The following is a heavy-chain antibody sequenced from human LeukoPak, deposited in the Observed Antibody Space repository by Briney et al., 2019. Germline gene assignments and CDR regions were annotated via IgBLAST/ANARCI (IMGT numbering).Heavy chain of an antibody. Sequence: PGGSLRLSCAASGFTSGAYWMSWVRQAPGKGLEWLANIKQDGSEKNYVDSVKGRFTISRDNAKNSLYLQMNSLRAEDTAVYYCTKTGGNTPRGMDVGAQGPTATVS. J-gene: IGHJ6*02. CDR2: IKQDGSEK. D-gene: IGHD3-16*01. CDR1: GFTSGAYW. V-gene: IGHV3-7*01. CDR3: TKTGGNTPRGMDV.